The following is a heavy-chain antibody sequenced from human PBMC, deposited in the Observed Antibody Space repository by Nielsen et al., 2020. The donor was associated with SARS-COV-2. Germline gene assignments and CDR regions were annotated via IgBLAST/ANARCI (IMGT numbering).Heavy chain of an antibody. CDR1: GFTFSSYG. J-gene: IGHJ4*02. Sequence: GGSLRLSCAASGFTFSSYGMHWVRQAPGKGLEWVAVISYDGSNKYYADSVKGRFTISRDNSKNTLYLQMNSLRAEDTAVYYCAKDRDYDILTGLFDYWGQGTLVTVSS. D-gene: IGHD3-9*01. CDR3: AKDRDYDILTGLFDY. V-gene: IGHV3-30*18. CDR2: ISYDGSNK.